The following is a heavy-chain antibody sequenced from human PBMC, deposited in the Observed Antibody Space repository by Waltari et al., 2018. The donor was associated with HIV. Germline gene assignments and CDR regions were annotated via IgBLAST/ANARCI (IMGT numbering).Heavy chain of an antibody. V-gene: IGHV1-69*01. Sequence: QVQLVQSGAEVKKPGSSLKVFCKSSGGTVSSSAVSGVRQAPGQGLEWMGGIIPLFGTVHYAQKFQGRVTITADGSTSTVYMELSSLRSEDTAVYYCARDKAHNDVWSGYVSWGQGTLVTVSS. D-gene: IGHD3-3*01. CDR3: ARDKAHNDVWSGYVS. CDR1: GGTVSSSA. J-gene: IGHJ5*02. CDR2: IIPLFGTV.